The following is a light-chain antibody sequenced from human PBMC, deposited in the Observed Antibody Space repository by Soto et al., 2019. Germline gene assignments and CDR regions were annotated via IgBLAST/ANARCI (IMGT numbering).Light chain of an antibody. CDR2: TSS. V-gene: IGKV1-39*01. CDR3: QQGYSTPRT. CDR1: QSIGRN. J-gene: IGKJ1*01. Sequence: DIQMTQSPASLSASVGDRVTISCRASQSIGRNLNWYQQKPGKAPTLLMFTSSNLQSGVPSRFSGSGSGTDFILTISSLQPEDFATYYCQQGYSTPRTFGQGTKVDIK.